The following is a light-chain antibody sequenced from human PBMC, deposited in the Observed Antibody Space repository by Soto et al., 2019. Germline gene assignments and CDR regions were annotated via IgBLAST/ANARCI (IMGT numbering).Light chain of an antibody. Sequence: QSVLTQPPSASGSPGQSVTISRTGTSSDVGGYNYVSWYQQYPGRAPKLMIYEVTKRPSGVPDRFSGSKSGNTASLTVSGLQAEDEAEYYCSSYAGSNIYYVFGSGTKVTDL. J-gene: IGLJ1*01. CDR1: SSDVGGYNY. CDR2: EVT. V-gene: IGLV2-8*01. CDR3: SSYAGSNIYYV.